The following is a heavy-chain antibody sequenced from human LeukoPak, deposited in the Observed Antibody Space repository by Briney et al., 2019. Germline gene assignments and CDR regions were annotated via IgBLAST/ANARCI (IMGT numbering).Heavy chain of an antibody. Sequence: SGTLSLTCTVSGDSINSLDLWSWVRQPPGQGLERIGEMYLSGTTHSNPSVKSRVTISIDKSKNQFFLNLSSVTAADTAVYYCAGLVGRYSSGLYYYYFDYWGQGTLVTVSS. CDR3: AGLVGRYSSGLYYYYFDY. V-gene: IGHV4-4*02. J-gene: IGHJ4*02. CDR1: GDSINSLDL. CDR2: MYLSGTT. D-gene: IGHD3-22*01.